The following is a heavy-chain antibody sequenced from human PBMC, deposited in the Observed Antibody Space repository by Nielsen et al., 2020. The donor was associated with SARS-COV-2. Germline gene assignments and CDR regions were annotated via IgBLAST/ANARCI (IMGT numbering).Heavy chain of an antibody. Sequence: ASVKVSCKASGYTFTSYAMHWVRQAPGQRLEWMGWINAGNGNTKYSQKFQGRVTITRDTSASTAYMELSSLRSEDTAVYYCARGPYGGNAGPDYYGTDVWGQGTTVTVSS. CDR1: GYTFTSYA. D-gene: IGHD4-23*01. CDR3: ARGPYGGNAGPDYYGTDV. V-gene: IGHV1-3*01. J-gene: IGHJ6*02. CDR2: INAGNGNT.